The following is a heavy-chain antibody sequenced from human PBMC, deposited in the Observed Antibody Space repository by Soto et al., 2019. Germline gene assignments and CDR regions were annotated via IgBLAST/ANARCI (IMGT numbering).Heavy chain of an antibody. J-gene: IGHJ5*02. D-gene: IGHD3-3*01. CDR1: GGTFSSYA. Sequence: QVQLVQSGAEAKKPGSSVKVSCKASGGTFSSYAISWVRQAPGQGLEWMGGIIPIFGTANYAQKFQGRVTITADESTSTAYMELSSLRSEDTAVYYCARPDYDFWSGYYTGHWFDPWGQGTLVTVSS. V-gene: IGHV1-69*01. CDR3: ARPDYDFWSGYYTGHWFDP. CDR2: IIPIFGTA.